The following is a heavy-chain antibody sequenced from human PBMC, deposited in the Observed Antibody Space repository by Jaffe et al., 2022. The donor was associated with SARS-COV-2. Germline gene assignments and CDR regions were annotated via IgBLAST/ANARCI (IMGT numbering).Heavy chain of an antibody. V-gene: IGHV4-39*01. CDR2: IYYSGST. CDR3: ARHEGYCSGGSCYLFGEKEGWFDP. CDR1: GGSISSSSYY. Sequence: QLQLQESGPGLVKPSETLSLTCTVSGGSISSSSYYWGWIRQPPGKGLEWIGSIYYSGSTYYNPSLKSRVTISVDTSKNQFSLKLSSVTAADTAVYYCARHEGYCSGGSCYLFGEKEGWFDPWGQGTLVTVSS. D-gene: IGHD2-15*01. J-gene: IGHJ5*02.